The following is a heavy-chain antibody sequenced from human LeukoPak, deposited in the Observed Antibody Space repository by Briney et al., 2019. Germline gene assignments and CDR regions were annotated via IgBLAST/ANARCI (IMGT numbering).Heavy chain of an antibody. CDR3: ARDWSYCSSTSCPLWD. D-gene: IGHD2-2*01. J-gene: IGHJ4*02. CDR2: IIPIFGTA. CDR1: GGTFSSYA. Sequence: SVKVSCKASGGTFSSYAISWVRQAPGQGLEWMGGIIPIFGTANYAQKFQGRVTITADESTSTAHMELSSLRSEDTAVYYCARDWSYCSSTSCPLWDWGQGTLVTVSS. V-gene: IGHV1-69*01.